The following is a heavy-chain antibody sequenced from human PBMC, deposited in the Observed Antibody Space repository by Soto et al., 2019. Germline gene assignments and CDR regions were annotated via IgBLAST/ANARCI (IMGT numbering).Heavy chain of an antibody. CDR2: FDPEDGET. V-gene: IGHV1-24*01. D-gene: IGHD1-1*01. J-gene: IGHJ3*02. CDR1: GYTLTELS. CDR3: ATDSGSESDAFDI. Sequence: ASVKVSCKVSGYTLTELSMHWVRQAPGKRLEWMGGFDPEDGETIYAQKFQGRVTMTEDTSTDTAYMELSSLRSEDTAVYYCATDSGSESDAFDIWGQGTMVTVSS.